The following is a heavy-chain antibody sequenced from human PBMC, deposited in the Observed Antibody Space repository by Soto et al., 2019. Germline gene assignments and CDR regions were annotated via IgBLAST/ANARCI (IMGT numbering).Heavy chain of an antibody. CDR1: GGSISSYY. V-gene: IGHV4-4*07. CDR2: IYPGGST. CDR3: ARARGVSSGWAFDY. J-gene: IGHJ4*02. D-gene: IGHD6-19*01. Sequence: SETLSLTCTVSGGSISSYYWNWLRHPAGKGLEWIGRIYPGGSTNYNLSLKSRVTMSVDTSKDQFSLKLSSVTAADAAVYYCARARGVSSGWAFDYWGQGTLVTVSS.